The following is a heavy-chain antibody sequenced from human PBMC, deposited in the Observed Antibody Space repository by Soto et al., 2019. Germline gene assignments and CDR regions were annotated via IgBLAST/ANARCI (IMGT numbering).Heavy chain of an antibody. CDR1: GYTFASYA. CDR3: ARDPPPPDY. V-gene: IGHV1-18*01. J-gene: IGHJ4*02. Sequence: QVQLVQSGAEVKKPGASVKVSCKASGYTFASYAISWMRQAPGQGLEWMGWISAYNGNTNYAQKLQGRVTMTTDTATSTGYMEIRSLRSDDTAVYYCARDPPPPDYWGQGTLVTVSS. CDR2: ISAYNGNT.